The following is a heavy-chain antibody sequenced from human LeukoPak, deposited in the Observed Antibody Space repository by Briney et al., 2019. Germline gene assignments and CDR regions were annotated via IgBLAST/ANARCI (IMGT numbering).Heavy chain of an antibody. CDR1: GFTFSSYW. D-gene: IGHD5-18*01. CDR3: ARRGYTYGYLPD. J-gene: IGHJ4*02. V-gene: IGHV3-74*01. CDR2: INGDGSGT. Sequence: GGSLRLSCAASGFTFSSYWMHWVRQPPGKGLVWVSRINGDGSGTSYADSVKGRFTISRDNAKNTLYLQMNSLTAEDTAVYYCARRGYTYGYLPDWGQGTLVTVSS.